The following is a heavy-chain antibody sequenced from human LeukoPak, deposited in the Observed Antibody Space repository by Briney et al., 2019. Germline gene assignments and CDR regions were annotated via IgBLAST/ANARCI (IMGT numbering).Heavy chain of an antibody. D-gene: IGHD6-19*01. CDR1: GDSVSSSSYY. J-gene: IGHJ2*01. Sequence: SETLSLTCTVSGDSVSSSSYYWGWIRQPPGKRLEWIGSIYYTGSTYYNPSLKSRVTISADTSKNQFSLKLTSVTAADTAVYYCARVAQKLERIAVAGTSEWRANWYFDLWGRGTLVTVSS. CDR2: IYYTGST. V-gene: IGHV4-39*01. CDR3: ARVAQKLERIAVAGTSEWRANWYFDL.